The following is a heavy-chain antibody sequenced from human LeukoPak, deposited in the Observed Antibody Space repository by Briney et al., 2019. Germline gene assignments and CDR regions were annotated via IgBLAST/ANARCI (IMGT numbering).Heavy chain of an antibody. Sequence: GGSLRLSCAASGFTFSGYSMSWVRQAPGKGLEWVSSISSSSRYIYYADSVKGRFTISRDNSKNTLYLQMNSLRAEDTAVYYCARGITSYLSPARPFDYWGQGTLVTVSS. V-gene: IGHV3-21*01. CDR1: GFTFSGYS. J-gene: IGHJ4*02. CDR3: ARGITSYLSPARPFDY. D-gene: IGHD2-2*01. CDR2: ISSSSRYI.